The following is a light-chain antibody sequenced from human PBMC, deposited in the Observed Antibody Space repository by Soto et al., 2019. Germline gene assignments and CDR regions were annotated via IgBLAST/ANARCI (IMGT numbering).Light chain of an antibody. CDR1: PSIRHY. CDR3: QHHNSYSQT. CDR2: GAS. V-gene: IGKV1-5*01. J-gene: IGKJ1*01. Sequence: DIQITKSPPTLSASVGDRVTITCRANPSIRHYLAWYQQMPGKAPNLLIYGASTLQSGVPSRFSGSGSGTEFTLTISSLQPDDFGTYFCQHHNSYSQTFGKGTNVDIK.